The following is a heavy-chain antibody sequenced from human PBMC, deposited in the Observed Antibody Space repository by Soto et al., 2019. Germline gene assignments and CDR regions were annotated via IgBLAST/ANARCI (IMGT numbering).Heavy chain of an antibody. V-gene: IGHV3-66*01. CDR3: ARGYDSSGFYYDY. CDR1: GFTVSNNY. J-gene: IGHJ4*02. D-gene: IGHD3-22*01. Sequence: SLRLSCAASGFTVSNNYMTWVRQAPGKGLEWVSVIYSGGSTYYADSVKGRFTLSRDNSKNTLYLQMNSLRAEDTAVYYCARGYDSSGFYYDYWGQGTLVTVSS. CDR2: IYSGGST.